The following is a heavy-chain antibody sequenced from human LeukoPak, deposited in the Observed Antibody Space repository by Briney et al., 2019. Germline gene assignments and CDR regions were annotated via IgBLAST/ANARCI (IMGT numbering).Heavy chain of an antibody. CDR3: AKSPKINKAVAGQYYFDY. J-gene: IGHJ4*02. CDR1: GFTFSSYS. V-gene: IGHV3-48*04. D-gene: IGHD6-19*01. CDR2: LSSSSSTI. Sequence: GGSLSLSCAASGFTFSSYSMNWLRRAPGKGLEWVSYLSSSSSTIYYADSVKVRFTITSDNGKNSLYLQMNSLRAEDTALYYCAKSPKINKAVAGQYYFDYWGQGTLVTVSS.